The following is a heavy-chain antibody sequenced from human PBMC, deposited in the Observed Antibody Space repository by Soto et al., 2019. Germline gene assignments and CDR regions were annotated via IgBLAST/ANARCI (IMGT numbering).Heavy chain of an antibody. CDR1: GFTFSSYA. V-gene: IGHV3-23*01. Sequence: GGSLRLSCAASGFTFSSYAMSWGRQARGTGLECVSAISGSGGDTYYADSVQGRFTISRDNSKNTLYLQMNSLRAEDTAVYYCAKEHIGYCSSTSCPRPFDYWGQGTLVTVSS. D-gene: IGHD2-2*01. CDR2: ISGSGGDT. CDR3: AKEHIGYCSSTSCPRPFDY. J-gene: IGHJ4*02.